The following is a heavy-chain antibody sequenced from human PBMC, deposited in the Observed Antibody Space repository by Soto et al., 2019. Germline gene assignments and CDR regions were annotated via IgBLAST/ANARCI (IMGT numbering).Heavy chain of an antibody. Sequence: EVQLVESGGGLVQPGGSLRLSCAVSGFNFRKYAMHWVRQVPGKGLEWVAGFSLDTDRIDYADSVKGRFTTYIDYANDILYLQMNSLRPDDTALYVCGKDSVPGGLDVWGQGTTVIVS. CDR3: GKDSVPGGLDV. CDR1: GFNFRKYA. J-gene: IGHJ6*02. CDR2: FSLDTDRI. V-gene: IGHV3-9*01. D-gene: IGHD2-2*01.